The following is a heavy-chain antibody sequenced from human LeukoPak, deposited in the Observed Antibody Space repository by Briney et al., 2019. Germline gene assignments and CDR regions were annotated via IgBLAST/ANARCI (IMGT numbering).Heavy chain of an antibody. D-gene: IGHD3-9*01. CDR3: AKDFSEGQTGYYTESDY. CDR2: VTYGGTNK. J-gene: IGHJ4*02. V-gene: IGHV3-30*18. Sequence: GGSLRLSCAASGFTFSSYAMSWVRQAPGKGLEWVAVVTYGGTNKYYVDSVKGRFTISRDNSRNMLFLQMNSLRPEDTAVYYCAKDFSEGQTGYYTESDYWGQGTLVTVSS. CDR1: GFTFSSYA.